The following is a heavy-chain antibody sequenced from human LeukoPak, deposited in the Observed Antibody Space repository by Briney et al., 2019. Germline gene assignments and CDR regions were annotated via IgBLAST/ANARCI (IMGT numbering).Heavy chain of an antibody. CDR3: AKGPLIEVAGTTWDY. Sequence: GGSLRLSCAASGFTFSSYSMNWVRQAPGKGLEWVSYISSSSSTIYYADSVKGRFTISRDNSKNTLYLQMNSLRAEDTAVYYCAKGPLIEVAGTTWDYWGQGTLVTVSS. D-gene: IGHD6-19*01. J-gene: IGHJ4*02. CDR1: GFTFSSYS. CDR2: ISSSSSTI. V-gene: IGHV3-48*01.